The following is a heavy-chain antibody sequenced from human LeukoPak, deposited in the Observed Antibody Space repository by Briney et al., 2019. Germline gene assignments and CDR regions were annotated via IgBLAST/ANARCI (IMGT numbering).Heavy chain of an antibody. CDR1: GYTFTSYY. J-gene: IGHJ4*02. CDR2: ISPSGAST. V-gene: IGHV1-46*01. CDR3: ARALRYRSTTSCQYYFDY. D-gene: IGHD2-2*01. Sequence: ASVKVSCKASGYTFTSYYVHWVRQAPGQGLEWMGIISPSGASTSYAQKFQGRVTMTRDMSTSTVYMELSSLISEDTAVYYCARALRYRSTTSCQYYFDYWGQGTLVTVSS.